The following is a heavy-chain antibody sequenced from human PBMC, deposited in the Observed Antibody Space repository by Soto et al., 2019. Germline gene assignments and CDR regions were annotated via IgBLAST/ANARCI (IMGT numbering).Heavy chain of an antibody. Sequence: SETLSLTCTVSGGSISSSSYYWGWIRQPPGKGLEWIGSIYYSGSTYYNPSLKSRVTISVDTSKNQFSLKLSSVTAADTAAYYCARQNYYDSSGYYYPFDYWGQGTLVTVSS. CDR1: GGSISSSSYY. J-gene: IGHJ4*02. CDR3: ARQNYYDSSGYYYPFDY. D-gene: IGHD3-22*01. V-gene: IGHV4-39*01. CDR2: IYYSGST.